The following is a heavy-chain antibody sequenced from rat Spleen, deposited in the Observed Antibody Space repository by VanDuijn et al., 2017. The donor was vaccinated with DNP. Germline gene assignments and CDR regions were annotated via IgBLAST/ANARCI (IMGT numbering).Heavy chain of an antibody. J-gene: IGHJ1*01. CDR1: GFTFSSFP. CDR3: ARGSTSIYWYFDF. Sequence: EVQLVESGGGLVQPGRSMKLSCTASGFTFSSFPMAWVRQAPTKGLEWVATISTSVGSTFYRHSVKGRFTISRDDAKSGLYLQMNSLKSEDTATYYCARGSTSIYWYFDFWGPGTMVTVSS. V-gene: IGHV5-46*01. CDR2: ISTSVGST. D-gene: IGHD3-1*01.